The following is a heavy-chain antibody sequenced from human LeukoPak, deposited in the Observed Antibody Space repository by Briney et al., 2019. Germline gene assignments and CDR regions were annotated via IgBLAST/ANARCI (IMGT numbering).Heavy chain of an antibody. CDR2: IDPEDGET. CDR3: ATALEGYRSSSLRD. CDR1: GYTLTELS. Sequence: ASVKLSCKVSGYTLTELSMHWVRQAPGKGLEWMGAIDPEDGETIYAHTLQGRVTMTRDTSTDTPYMELNSLRSEDTAVYYCATALEGYRSSSLRDWGQGTLVTVSS. V-gene: IGHV1-24*01. J-gene: IGHJ4*02. D-gene: IGHD6-6*01.